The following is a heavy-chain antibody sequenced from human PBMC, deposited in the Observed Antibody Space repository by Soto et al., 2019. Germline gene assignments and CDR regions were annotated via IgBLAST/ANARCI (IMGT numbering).Heavy chain of an antibody. CDR1: GFTFSSHT. D-gene: IGHD2-2*01. V-gene: IGHV3-21*04. CDR3: AKAAVPETYYYYYYMDV. Sequence: GGSLRLSCAASGFTFSSHTMNWVRQTPGKGLEWVSFIASRTGSVCYADSVKGRFTISRDSAKNSLYLQMNSLRAEDTALYYCAKAAVPETYYYYYYMDVWGKGTTVTVSS. J-gene: IGHJ6*03. CDR2: IASRTGSV.